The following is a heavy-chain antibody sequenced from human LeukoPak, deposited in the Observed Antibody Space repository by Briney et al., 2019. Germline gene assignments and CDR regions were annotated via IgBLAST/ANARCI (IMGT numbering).Heavy chain of an antibody. CDR1: GFTFSSYA. J-gene: IGHJ4*02. CDR3: AKEGSYGDFDY. Sequence: GGSLRLSCAASGFTFSSYAMHWVRQAPGKGLEWVAVISYDGSNKYYADSVKGRFTVSRDNSKNTLYLQLNSLRSEDTAVYYCAKEGSYGDFDYWGQGTLVTVSS. D-gene: IGHD4-17*01. CDR2: ISYDGSNK. V-gene: IGHV3-30-3*01.